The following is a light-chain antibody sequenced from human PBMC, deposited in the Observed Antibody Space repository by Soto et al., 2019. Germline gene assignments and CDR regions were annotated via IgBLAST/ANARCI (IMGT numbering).Light chain of an antibody. CDR3: QQLNSSPIT. CDR1: QGISSY. J-gene: IGKJ5*01. Sequence: RASQGISSYLAWYQQKPGKAPKLLIYAASTLQSGVPSRFSVSGSETDFTLTMRCLQSEDFATYYCQQLNSSPITFGQGTRLEI. V-gene: IGKV1-8*01. CDR2: AAS.